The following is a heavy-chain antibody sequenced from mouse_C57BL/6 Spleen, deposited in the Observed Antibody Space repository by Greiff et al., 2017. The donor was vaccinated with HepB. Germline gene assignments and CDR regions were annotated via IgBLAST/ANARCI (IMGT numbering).Heavy chain of an antibody. CDR1: GYTFTSYW. CDR2: INPSSGYT. J-gene: IGHJ3*01. CDR3: APSYYYGSSPFAY. V-gene: IGHV1-7*01. Sequence: QVQLKQSGAELAKPGASVKLSCKASGYTFTSYWMHWVKQRPGQGLEWIGYINPSSGYTKYNQKFKDKATLTADKSSSTAYMQLSSLTYEDSAVYYCAPSYYYGSSPFAYWGQGTLVTVSA. D-gene: IGHD1-1*01.